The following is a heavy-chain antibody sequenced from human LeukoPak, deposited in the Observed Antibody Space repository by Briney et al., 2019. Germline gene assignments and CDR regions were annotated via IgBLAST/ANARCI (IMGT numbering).Heavy chain of an antibody. CDR1: GYTFTNYG. V-gene: IGHV1-18*01. J-gene: IGHJ6*03. D-gene: IGHD3-10*01. Sequence: GASVKVSCKASGYTFTNYGITWVRQAPGQGLEWVGWISAYNGDTNYAQNLQGRVTMTTDASTSKAYMELTSLRSDDTAVYYCGSDYLPRLVRGGGGPKKDTNMDVWGEGTTVIVSS. CDR3: GSDYLPRLVRGGGGPKKDTNMDV. CDR2: ISAYNGDT.